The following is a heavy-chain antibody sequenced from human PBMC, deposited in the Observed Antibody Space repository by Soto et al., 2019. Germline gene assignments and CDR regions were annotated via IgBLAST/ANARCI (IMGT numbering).Heavy chain of an antibody. J-gene: IGHJ4*02. CDR3: ARRPHCSGGICYYGLDN. CDR1: GYTFTNSD. V-gene: IGHV1-8*01. D-gene: IGHD2-15*01. Sequence: ASVKVSCKASGYTFTNSDINWVRQAPGQGLEWMGWMNPDSGHAAYAQKFQGRVTLTTSTSTSTVYMEMRSLGSEDTAVYYCARRPHCSGGICYYGLDNWGQGTLVTV. CDR2: MNPDSGHA.